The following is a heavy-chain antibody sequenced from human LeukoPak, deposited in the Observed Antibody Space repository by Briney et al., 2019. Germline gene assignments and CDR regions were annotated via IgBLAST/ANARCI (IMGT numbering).Heavy chain of an antibody. V-gene: IGHV4-39*07. Sequence: SETLSLTCTVSGGSISSSSYYWGWIRQPPGKGLEWIGSIYYSGSTYYNPSLKSRVTISVDTSKNQFSLKLSSVTAADTAIYYCARESSTSQINLFDYWGQGTLVTVSS. CDR2: IYYSGST. J-gene: IGHJ4*02. CDR3: ARESSTSQINLFDY. CDR1: GGSISSSSYY. D-gene: IGHD6-6*01.